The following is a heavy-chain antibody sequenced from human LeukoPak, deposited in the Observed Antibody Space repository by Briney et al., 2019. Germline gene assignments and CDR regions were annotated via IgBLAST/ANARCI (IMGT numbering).Heavy chain of an antibody. CDR1: GFTFTSYP. Sequence: GGSLRLSCAASGFTFTSYPMHWVRQAPGKGLEYVSAISSNGGSTYYAHSVKGRFTISRDNSKNTLYLQMNSLRAEGTAVYYCAKATPGYYYGMDVWGQGTTVTVSS. CDR3: AKATPGYYYGMDV. J-gene: IGHJ6*02. V-gene: IGHV3-64*01. CDR2: ISSNGGST.